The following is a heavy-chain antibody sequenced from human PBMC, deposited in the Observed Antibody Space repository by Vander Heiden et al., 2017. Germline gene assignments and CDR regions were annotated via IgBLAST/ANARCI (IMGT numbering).Heavy chain of an antibody. Sequence: EVQLVESGGGLLQPGGSLRLSCAASGFSFSNYWIYWVRQAPGKGLLWVSGINPNGRTTSYADPVKGRFTISRDNAKDTLSLQMNSLRDDDTAVYYCVSAGMDTITGDFWGQGTLVTVSS. D-gene: IGHD3-10*01. CDR1: GFSFSNYW. J-gene: IGHJ4*02. CDR2: INPNGRTT. CDR3: VSAGMDTITGDF. V-gene: IGHV3-74*01.